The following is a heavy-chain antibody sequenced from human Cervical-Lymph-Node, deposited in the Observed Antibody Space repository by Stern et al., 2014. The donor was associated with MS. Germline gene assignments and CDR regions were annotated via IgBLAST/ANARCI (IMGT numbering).Heavy chain of an antibody. CDR3: ATKRSISGAAFDY. D-gene: IGHD3-3*01. CDR2: ITSSSVYR. Sequence: EVQLVESGGGLVKPGGSLRLPCAASGLPFNTSSMNWVRQAPGKGLEWVSSITSSSVYRYYVDSVKGRFTISRDNARNSLFLQMNSLRVEDTAVYYCATKRSISGAAFDYWGQGALVTVS. J-gene: IGHJ4*02. V-gene: IGHV3-21*01. CDR1: GLPFNTSS.